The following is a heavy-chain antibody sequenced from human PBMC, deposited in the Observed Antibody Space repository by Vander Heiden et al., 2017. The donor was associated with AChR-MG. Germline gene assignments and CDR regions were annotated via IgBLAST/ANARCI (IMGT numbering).Heavy chain of an antibody. CDR3: ARNSPTFTSKWFDP. CDR2: ITGSGDNA. J-gene: IGHJ5*02. CDR1: GFAFSSYA. D-gene: IGHD1-26*01. Sequence: EVQLLDSGGDLVQPGGSLRLSCAAPGFAFSSYAMRWVRHTPGKGMQCVSTITGSGDNAFYADSVMGRFTMSRDNSRSTLYLQMSSMRVDDSAVYFCARNSPTFTSKWFDPWGHGTLVTVSS. V-gene: IGHV3-23*01.